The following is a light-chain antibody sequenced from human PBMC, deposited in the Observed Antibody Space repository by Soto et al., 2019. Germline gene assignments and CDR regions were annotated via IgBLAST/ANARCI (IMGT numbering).Light chain of an antibody. Sequence: DIVMTQSPDSLAVSLGERATVNCKSSRTLLYSSNSKNYLAWYQQKPGLPPKLLIYWASTRESGVPDRFSGSGSRTDFALTISSLQAEDVAIYYCQQYYSNPQTFGQGTKIEIK. CDR3: QQYYSNPQT. J-gene: IGKJ2*01. CDR2: WAS. V-gene: IGKV4-1*01. CDR1: RTLLYSSNSKNY.